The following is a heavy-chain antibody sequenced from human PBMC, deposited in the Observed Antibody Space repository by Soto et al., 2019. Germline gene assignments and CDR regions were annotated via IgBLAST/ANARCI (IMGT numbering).Heavy chain of an antibody. D-gene: IGHD3-10*01. CDR1: GFTFSSYG. CDR2: ISYDGSNK. J-gene: IGHJ6*02. CDR3: AKVVLGSGGGMDV. Sequence: QVQLVESGGGVVQPGRSLRLSCAASGFTFSSYGMHWVRQAPGKGLEWVAVISYDGSNKYYADSVKGRFTISRDNSKNTLYLQMNSLRAEDTAVYYCAKVVLGSGGGMDVWGQGTTVTVSS. V-gene: IGHV3-30*18.